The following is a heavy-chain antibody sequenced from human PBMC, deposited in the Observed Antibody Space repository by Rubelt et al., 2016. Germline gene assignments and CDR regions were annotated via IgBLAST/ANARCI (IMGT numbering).Heavy chain of an antibody. CDR1: GFTFSRYA. Sequence: GSLRLSCAASGFTFSRYAMHWVRQAPGQGLEWVTCTSYDGINKYYADSVKGRFTISRDNSKRTLYLQMNSLRAEDTAVYYCARDGIIRGMEVWGQGTTVTVSS. CDR2: TSYDGINK. D-gene: IGHD3-10*01. J-gene: IGHJ6*02. CDR3: ARDGIIRGMEV. V-gene: IGHV3-30*04.